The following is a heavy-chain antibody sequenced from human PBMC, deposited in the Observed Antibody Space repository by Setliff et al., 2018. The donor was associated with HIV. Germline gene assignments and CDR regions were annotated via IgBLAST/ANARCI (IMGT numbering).Heavy chain of an antibody. V-gene: IGHV3-48*03. CDR1: GGSIRSGN. CDR3: ARDGRFASGAKFDAFDI. D-gene: IGHD3-16*01. J-gene: IGHJ3*02. CDR2: ISSSGDHT. Sequence: LSLTCAVSGGSIRSGNWWTWVRQSPGKGLEWVSYISSSGDHTLYADSVKGRFTISRDNAKNSLYLQMNSLRAEDTAVYYCARDGRFASGAKFDAFDIWGQGTMVT.